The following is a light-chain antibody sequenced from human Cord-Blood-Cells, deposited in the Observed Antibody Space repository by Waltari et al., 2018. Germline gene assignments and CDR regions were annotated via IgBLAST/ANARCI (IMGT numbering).Light chain of an antibody. CDR1: QSVSSN. CDR3: QQYNNWLT. J-gene: IGKJ2*01. CDR2: GAS. V-gene: IGKV3-15*01. Sequence: EIVMTQSPATLSVSPGERATLSCRASQSVSSNLAWYQQKPGQAPRLLIYGASTRATGIPARFSGSGCGTEFTLTISSLQSEDFAVYYCQQYNNWLTFGQGTKLEIK.